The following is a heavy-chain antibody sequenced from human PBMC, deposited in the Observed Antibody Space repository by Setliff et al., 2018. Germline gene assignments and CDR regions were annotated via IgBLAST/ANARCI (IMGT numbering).Heavy chain of an antibody. D-gene: IGHD3-16*01. CDR3: ARDGGGDSDAFDI. CDR1: GGTFSSYA. CDR2: IIPIFGTA. Sequence: ASVKVSCKASGGTFSSYAISWVRQATGQGLEWMGGIIPIFGTANYAQKFQGRVTITADESTSTAYMELSSLRSEDTAVYYCARDGGGDSDAFDIWGQGTMVTVSS. V-gene: IGHV1-69*13. J-gene: IGHJ3*02.